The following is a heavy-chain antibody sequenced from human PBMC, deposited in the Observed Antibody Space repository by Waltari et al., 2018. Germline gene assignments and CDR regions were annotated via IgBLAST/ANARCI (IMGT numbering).Heavy chain of an antibody. Sequence: EVQLVESGGGLVQPGGSLRLSCAASGFTFSSYAMSWVRQAPGKRLEWVSAISGSGGSTYYADSVKGRFTISRDNSKNTLYLQMNSLRAEDTAVYYCAKADIVVVVAGTDGDAFDIWGQGTMVTVSS. CDR1: GFTFSSYA. J-gene: IGHJ3*02. D-gene: IGHD2-15*01. V-gene: IGHV3-23*04. CDR2: ISGSGGST. CDR3: AKADIVVVVAGTDGDAFDI.